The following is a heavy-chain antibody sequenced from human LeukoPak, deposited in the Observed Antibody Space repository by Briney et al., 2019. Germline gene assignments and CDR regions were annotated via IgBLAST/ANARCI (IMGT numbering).Heavy chain of an antibody. Sequence: GSLRLSCAASGFTFSNYAMSWVRQAPGKGLEWVSTISGSGGSAYYADSVKGRFTITRDNSKNTLYLQMNSLRAEDTAIYYCSKDLRVYSSSPRNAFDIWGQGTMVTVSS. CDR3: SKDLRVYSSSPRNAFDI. CDR2: ISGSGGSA. J-gene: IGHJ3*02. CDR1: GFTFSNYA. D-gene: IGHD6-6*01. V-gene: IGHV3-23*01.